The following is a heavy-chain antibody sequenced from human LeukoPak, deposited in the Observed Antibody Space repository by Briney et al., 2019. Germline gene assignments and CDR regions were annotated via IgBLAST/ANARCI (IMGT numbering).Heavy chain of an antibody. D-gene: IGHD2/OR15-2a*01. V-gene: IGHV3-7*01. CDR1: GFTFTSYW. CDR3: ARGHFYSIY. CDR2: IKEDGSEK. Sequence: GGSLRLSCAASGFTFTSYWMTWVRQAPGKGLEWVANIKEDGSEKYLDSVKGRFSISRDNAKNSLYLQMNSLRAEDTAVYYCARGHFYSIYWGQGTLVTVSS. J-gene: IGHJ4*02.